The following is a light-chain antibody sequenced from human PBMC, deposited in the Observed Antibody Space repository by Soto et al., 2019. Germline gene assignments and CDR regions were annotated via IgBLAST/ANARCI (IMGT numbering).Light chain of an antibody. CDR1: NIVIRS. Sequence: SYELTQPLSVSVALGQTDRITCGGNNIVIRSVHWYRQKPGQAPVLVIYRDSNRPSEIPERISGSNSGNTATLTISRAQAGDEADYYCQVWDSTTVVFGGGTQLTVL. J-gene: IGLJ3*02. V-gene: IGLV3-9*01. CDR3: QVWDSTTVV. CDR2: RDS.